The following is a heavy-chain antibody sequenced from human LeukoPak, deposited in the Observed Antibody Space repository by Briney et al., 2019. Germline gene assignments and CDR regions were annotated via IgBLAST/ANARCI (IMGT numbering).Heavy chain of an antibody. J-gene: IGHJ4*02. CDR3: ARDSGYSYGFFDY. CDR2: IYYSGST. CDR1: GGSLRSYY. D-gene: IGHD5-18*01. Sequence: SETLSLTCTVSGGSLRSYYWSWIRQSPGKGLEWIGYIYYSGSTDYNASLKSRVTISVDTSMHQFSLRLTSVTAADTAVYCCARDSGYSYGFFDYWGQGTLVTVSS. V-gene: IGHV4-59*01.